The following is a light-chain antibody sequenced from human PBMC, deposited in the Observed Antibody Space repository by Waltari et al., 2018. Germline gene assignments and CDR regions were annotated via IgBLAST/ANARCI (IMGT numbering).Light chain of an antibody. CDR2: SAS. J-gene: IGKJ4*01. CDR3: QQYDYWPPLT. V-gene: IGKV3-15*01. Sequence: EIVVTQSPATLSVSPGERATLSCRASQSVGRNLAWYQQKPGQSPRLLLYSASARATGVPARFSGSGSGTDFTLTISSLQSEDFAVYYCQQYDYWPPLTFGGGTKVEIK. CDR1: QSVGRN.